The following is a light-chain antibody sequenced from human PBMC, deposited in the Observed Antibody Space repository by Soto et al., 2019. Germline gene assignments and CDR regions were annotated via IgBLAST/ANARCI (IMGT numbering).Light chain of an antibody. Sequence: SYELTQPPSVSVSPGQTASITCSGDKLGDKYACWYQQKPGQSPVLVMYQDSNRPSGIPERFSGSNSGNTATLTISGTQAMDEADYYCQAWDRSTAVFGGGTKLTVL. CDR2: QDS. CDR3: QAWDRSTAV. CDR1: KLGDKY. V-gene: IGLV3-1*01. J-gene: IGLJ2*01.